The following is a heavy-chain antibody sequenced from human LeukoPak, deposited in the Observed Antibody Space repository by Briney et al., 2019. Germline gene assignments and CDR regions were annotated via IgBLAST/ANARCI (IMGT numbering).Heavy chain of an antibody. CDR1: GGSISSGGYY. V-gene: IGHV4-30-2*01. D-gene: IGHD6-6*01. CDR3: ASYIAARQEYFDY. Sequence: NPSETLSLTCTVSGGSISSGGYYWSWIRQPPGKGLEWIGYIYHSGSTYYNPSLKSRVTISVDRSKNQFSLKLSSVTAADTAVYYCASYIAARQEYFDYWGQGALVTVSS. J-gene: IGHJ4*02. CDR2: IYHSGST.